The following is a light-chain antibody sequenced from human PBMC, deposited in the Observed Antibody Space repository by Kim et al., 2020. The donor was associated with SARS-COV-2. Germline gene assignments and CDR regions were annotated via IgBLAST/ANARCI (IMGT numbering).Light chain of an antibody. CDR2: GAS. J-gene: IGKJ2*01. V-gene: IGKV3-11*01. CDR1: QRIGGS. Sequence: LSLFPGDRAVLSCRASQRIGGSVAWFQQRPGQPPRLLVYGASYRAADVPPRFSGSGSGTDFTLTIGRLEPEDSAIYYCLQRDNWYTFGQGTKLEI. CDR3: LQRDNWYT.